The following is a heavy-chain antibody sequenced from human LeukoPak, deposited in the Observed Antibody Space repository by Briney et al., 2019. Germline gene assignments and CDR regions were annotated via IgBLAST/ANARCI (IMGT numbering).Heavy chain of an antibody. CDR2: IYHSGST. Sequence: SQTLSLTCAVSGGSISSGGYSWSWIRQPPGKGLEWIGYIYHSGSTYYNPSLKSRVTISVDTSKNQFSLKLSSVTAADTAVYYCARVTAYCGGDCSDAFDIWGQGTMVTVSS. CDR1: GGSISSGGYS. V-gene: IGHV4-30-2*01. J-gene: IGHJ3*02. CDR3: ARVTAYCGGDCSDAFDI. D-gene: IGHD2-21*02.